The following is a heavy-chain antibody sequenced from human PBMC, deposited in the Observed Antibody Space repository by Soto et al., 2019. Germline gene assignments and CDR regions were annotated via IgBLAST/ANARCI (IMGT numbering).Heavy chain of an antibody. J-gene: IGHJ5*02. Sequence: SETLSLTCTVSGDSISSPSYHWGWIRQPPGKGLEWIGSFYYSGSTYYNLSLKSRLTISVDTSKNQLSLRLSSVTAADTAVYYCARSLTYYYDSSGYSPNWFDPWGQGTLVTVSS. CDR2: FYYSGST. D-gene: IGHD3-22*01. CDR1: GDSISSPSYH. CDR3: ARSLTYYYDSSGYSPNWFDP. V-gene: IGHV4-39*01.